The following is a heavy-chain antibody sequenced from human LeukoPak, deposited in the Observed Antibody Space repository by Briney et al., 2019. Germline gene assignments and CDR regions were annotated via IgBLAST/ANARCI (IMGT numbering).Heavy chain of an antibody. Sequence: ASVKVSCKASGYTFTSYDINWVRQATGQGLEWMGWIVVGSGNTNYAQKFQERVTITRDMSTSTAYMELSSLRSEDTAVYYCAADRVGAIMPDIGYWGQGTLVTVSS. V-gene: IGHV1-58*02. CDR2: IVVGSGNT. D-gene: IGHD1-26*01. CDR3: AADRVGAIMPDIGY. J-gene: IGHJ4*02. CDR1: GYTFTSYD.